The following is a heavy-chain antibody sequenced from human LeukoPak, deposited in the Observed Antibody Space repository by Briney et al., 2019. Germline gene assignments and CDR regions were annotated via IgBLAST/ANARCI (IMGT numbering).Heavy chain of an antibody. V-gene: IGHV3-21*01. CDR1: GFTFSSYS. CDR3: ARAPTMVRGVYDY. J-gene: IGHJ4*02. D-gene: IGHD3-10*01. CDR2: ISSSSSYI. Sequence: GGSLRLSCAASGFTFSSYSMNWVRQAPGKGLEWVSSISSSSSYIYYADSVKGRFTISRDNAKNSLYLQMNSLRAEDTAVYYCARAPTMVRGVYDYWGQGTLVTVSS.